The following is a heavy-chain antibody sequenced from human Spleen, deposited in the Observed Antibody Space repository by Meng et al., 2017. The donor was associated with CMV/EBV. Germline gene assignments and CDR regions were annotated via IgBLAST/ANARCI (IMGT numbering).Heavy chain of an antibody. CDR2: ISSSSSYV. CDR3: ARDLGGAGQQLVRWDYYYYYGMDV. D-gene: IGHD6-13*01. V-gene: IGHV3-21*01. CDR1: GFTFSSYS. Sequence: GESLKISCAASGFTFSSYSMSWVRQAPGKGLEWVSSISSSSSYVYYADSVKGRFTISRDNAKNSLYLQMNSLRAEDTAVYYCARDLGGAGQQLVRWDYYYYYGMDVWGQGTTVTVSS. J-gene: IGHJ6*02.